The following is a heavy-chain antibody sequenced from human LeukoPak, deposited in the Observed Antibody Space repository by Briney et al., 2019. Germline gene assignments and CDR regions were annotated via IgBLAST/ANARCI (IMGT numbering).Heavy chain of an antibody. CDR2: INHSGST. D-gene: IGHD6-6*01. Sequence: SETLSLTCAVYGGSFSGYYWSWIRQPPGKGLEWIGEINHSGSTNYNPSLKSRVTISVDTSKNQFSLKLSSVTAADTAVYYCARDQYSSSSLFDYWGQGTLVTVSS. V-gene: IGHV4-34*01. CDR1: GGSFSGYY. CDR3: ARDQYSSSSLFDY. J-gene: IGHJ4*02.